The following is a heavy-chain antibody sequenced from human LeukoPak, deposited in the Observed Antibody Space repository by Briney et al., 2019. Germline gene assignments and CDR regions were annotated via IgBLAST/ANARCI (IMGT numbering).Heavy chain of an antibody. CDR3: AREVWPYYFDY. V-gene: IGHV3-30*04. Sequence: GGSLRLSCAASGFTFSSYATHWVRQAPGKGLEWVAVISYDGSNKYYADSVKGRFTISRDNSKNTLYLQMNSLRAEDTAVYYCAREVWPYYFDYWGQGTLVTVSS. J-gene: IGHJ4*02. CDR2: ISYDGSNK. CDR1: GFTFSSYA.